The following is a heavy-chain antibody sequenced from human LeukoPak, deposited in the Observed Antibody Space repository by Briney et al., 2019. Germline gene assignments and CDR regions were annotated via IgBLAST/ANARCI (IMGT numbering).Heavy chain of an antibody. CDR3: AKDRHAPGRYCSSTSCFPFDS. CDR1: GFTFSSYA. V-gene: IGHV3-23*01. CDR2: TSGSGGST. D-gene: IGHD2-2*01. Sequence: GGSLRLSCAASGFTFSSYAMSWVRQAPGKGLEWVSGTSGSGGSTYYADSVKGRFTISRDNTKNTLYLQMNSLRAEDTAVYYCAKDRHAPGRYCSSTSCFPFDSWGQGTLVTVSS. J-gene: IGHJ5*01.